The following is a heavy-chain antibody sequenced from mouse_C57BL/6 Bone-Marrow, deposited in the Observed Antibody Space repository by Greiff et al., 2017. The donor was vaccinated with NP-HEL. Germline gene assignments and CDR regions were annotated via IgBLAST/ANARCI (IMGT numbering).Heavy chain of an antibody. V-gene: IGHV1-20*01. Sequence: EVQLQQSGPELVKPGDSVKISCKASGYSFTGYFMNWVMQSHGKSLEWIGRINPYNGDTFYNQKFKGKATLTVDKSSSTAHMELRSLTSEDSAVYYCAKRGYYGSSSYAMDYWGQGTSVTVSS. CDR2: INPYNGDT. D-gene: IGHD1-1*01. J-gene: IGHJ4*01. CDR3: AKRGYYGSSSYAMDY. CDR1: GYSFTGYF.